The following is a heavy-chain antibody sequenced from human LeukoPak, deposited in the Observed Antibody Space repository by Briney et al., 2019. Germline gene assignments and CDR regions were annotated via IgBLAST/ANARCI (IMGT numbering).Heavy chain of an antibody. J-gene: IGHJ6*03. CDR1: GYSISSGYY. D-gene: IGHD2-15*01. CDR2: IYHSGST. Sequence: SETPSLTCTVSGYSISSGYYWGWIRQPPGKGLEWIGSIYHSGSTYYNPSLKSRVTISVDTSKNQFSLKLSSVTAADTAVYYCARDGVDKRYCSGGSCYTYYYYYYMDVWGKGSTVTISS. CDR3: ARDGVDKRYCSGGSCYTYYYYYYMDV. V-gene: IGHV4-38-2*02.